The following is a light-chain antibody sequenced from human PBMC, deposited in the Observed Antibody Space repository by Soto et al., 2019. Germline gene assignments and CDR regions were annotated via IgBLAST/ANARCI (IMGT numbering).Light chain of an antibody. CDR1: SSDVGAYIY. J-gene: IGLJ2*01. V-gene: IGLV2-8*01. Sequence: QSALTQPPSASGSPGQSVTISCTGTSSDVGAYIYVSWYQQHPGKAPKLMIYEFSKRPSGVPDRFSGSKSGNTASLTVSGLQAEDEANYYCQSYDSSLSAYVVFGGGTKLTVL. CDR2: EFS. CDR3: QSYDSSLSAYVV.